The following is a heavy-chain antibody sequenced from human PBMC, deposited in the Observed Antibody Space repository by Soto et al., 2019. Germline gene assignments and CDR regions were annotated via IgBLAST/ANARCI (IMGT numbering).Heavy chain of an antibody. CDR1: GGSFSSYY. D-gene: IGHD6-13*01. V-gene: IGHV4-4*07. CDR3: AREWIPGIAAAGRNWFDP. J-gene: IGHJ5*02. CDR2: IYTSGST. Sequence: PSETLSLTCTVSGGSFSSYYWSWIRQPAGKGLEWIGRIYTSGSTNYNPSLKSRVTMSVDTSKNQFSLKLSSVTAADTAVYYCAREWIPGIAAAGRNWFDPWGQGTLVTVSS.